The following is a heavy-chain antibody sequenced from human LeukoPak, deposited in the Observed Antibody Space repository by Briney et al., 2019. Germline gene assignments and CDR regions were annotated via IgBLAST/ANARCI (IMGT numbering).Heavy chain of an antibody. V-gene: IGHV1-69*13. CDR1: GGTFSSYA. Sequence: GASVKVSCKASGGTFSSYAISWVRQAPGQGLEWMGGIIPIFGTANYAQKFQGGVTITADESTSTAYMELSSLRSEDTAVYYCARGYCSGGSCYFDYWGQGTLVTVSS. CDR2: IIPIFGTA. D-gene: IGHD2-15*01. CDR3: ARGYCSGGSCYFDY. J-gene: IGHJ4*02.